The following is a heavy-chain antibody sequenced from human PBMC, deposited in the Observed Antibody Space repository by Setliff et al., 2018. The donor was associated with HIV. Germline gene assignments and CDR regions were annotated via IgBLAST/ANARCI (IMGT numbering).Heavy chain of an antibody. CDR3: ARGAGGVNYHYYYMDI. V-gene: IGHV1-2*02. CDR1: GYTFTGYY. Sequence: ASVKVSCKPSGYTFTGYYMHWVRQAPGQGLEWMGWINPNSGGTNYAQKFQGRVTMTRDTSISTAYMELSSLRSDDSAVYYCARGAGGVNYHYYYMDIWGSGTTVTVSS. CDR2: INPNSGGT. D-gene: IGHD2-8*02. J-gene: IGHJ6*03.